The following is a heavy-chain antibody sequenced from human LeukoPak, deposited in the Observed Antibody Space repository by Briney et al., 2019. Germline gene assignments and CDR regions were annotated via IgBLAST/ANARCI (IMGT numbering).Heavy chain of an antibody. V-gene: IGHV3-11*01. CDR3: ARSTRRDTEVALAEYFQH. CDR2: ISSSGSTI. CDR1: GFTFSDYY. J-gene: IGHJ1*01. D-gene: IGHD5-18*01. Sequence: GGSLRLSCAASGFTFSDYYMSWIRQAPGKGLEWVPYISSSGSTIYYADSVKGRFTISRDNAQNSLSLQMNSLRAEDTAVYYCARSTRRDTEVALAEYFQHWGQGTLVTVSS.